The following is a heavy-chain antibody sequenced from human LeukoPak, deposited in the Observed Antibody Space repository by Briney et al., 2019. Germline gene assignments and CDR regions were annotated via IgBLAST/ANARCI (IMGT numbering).Heavy chain of an antibody. Sequence: SQTLSLTCAISGDSVSSNSAAWNWIRQSPSRGLEWLGRTYYRSKWYNDYAVSVKSRITINPDTSKNQFSLQLNSVTPEDTAVYYCARGLRIAAAGYYYYYYMDVWGKGTTVTVSS. J-gene: IGHJ6*03. CDR3: ARGLRIAAAGYYYYYYMDV. CDR1: GDSVSSNSAA. D-gene: IGHD6-13*01. CDR2: TYYRSKWYN. V-gene: IGHV6-1*01.